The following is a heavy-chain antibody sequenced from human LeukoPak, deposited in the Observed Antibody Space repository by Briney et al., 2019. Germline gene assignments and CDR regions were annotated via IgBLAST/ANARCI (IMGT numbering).Heavy chain of an antibody. V-gene: IGHV3-23*01. CDR2: ISGPGVTT. CDR1: GVAITSNY. D-gene: IGHD5-12*01. CDR3: ANDWLVFDY. Sequence: PGGSLRLSCVASGVAITSNYMNWVRQAPGKGLEWVSSISGPGVTTYYADSVKGRFTISRDNPKNTLYLQMNSLRAEDTAVYYCANDWLVFDYWGQGTLVTVSS. J-gene: IGHJ4*02.